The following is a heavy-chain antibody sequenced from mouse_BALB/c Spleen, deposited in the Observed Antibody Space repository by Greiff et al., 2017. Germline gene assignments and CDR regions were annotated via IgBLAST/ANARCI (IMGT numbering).Heavy chain of an antibody. CDR2: INPSSGYT. Sequence: VQLQQSAAELARPGASVKMSCKASGYTFTSYTMHWVKQRPGQGLEWIGYINPSSGYTEYNQKFKDKTTLTADKSSSTAYMQLSSLTSEDSAVYYCARSPLFAYWGQGTLVTVSA. J-gene: IGHJ3*01. CDR3: ARSPLFAY. V-gene: IGHV1-4*02. CDR1: GYTFTSYT.